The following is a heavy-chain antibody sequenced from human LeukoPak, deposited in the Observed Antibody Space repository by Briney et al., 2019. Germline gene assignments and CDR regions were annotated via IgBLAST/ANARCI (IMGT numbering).Heavy chain of an antibody. Sequence: GASVKVSCKASGYIFTSYGISWVRQAPGQGLEWMGWISAYNGNTNYAQKLQGRVTMTTDTSTSTAYMELRSLRSDDTAVYYCARNGGWLPKGERGWFDPWGQGTLVTVSS. CDR1: GYIFTSYG. CDR2: ISAYNGNT. V-gene: IGHV1-18*01. D-gene: IGHD6-19*01. CDR3: ARNGGWLPKGERGWFDP. J-gene: IGHJ5*02.